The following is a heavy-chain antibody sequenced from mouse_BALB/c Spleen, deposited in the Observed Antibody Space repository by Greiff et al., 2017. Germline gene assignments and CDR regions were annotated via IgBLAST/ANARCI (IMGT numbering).Heavy chain of an antibody. Sequence: EVKLVESGGGLVQPGGSRKLSCAASGFTFSSFGMHWVRQAPEKGLEWVAYISSGSSTIYYADTVKGRFTISRDNPKNTLFLQMTSLRSEDTAMYYCARDADYPSWFAYWGQGTLVTVSA. CDR1: GFTFSSFG. D-gene: IGHD2-4*01. CDR3: ARDADYPSWFAY. CDR2: ISSGSSTI. J-gene: IGHJ3*01. V-gene: IGHV5-17*02.